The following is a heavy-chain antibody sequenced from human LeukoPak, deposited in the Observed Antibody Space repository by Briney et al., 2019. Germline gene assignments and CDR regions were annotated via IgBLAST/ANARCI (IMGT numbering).Heavy chain of an antibody. D-gene: IGHD1-14*01. Sequence: PSETLSLTCTVSGGSISSYYWSWTRQPPGKGLEWIGYIYYSGSTNYNPSLKSRVTISVDTSKNQFSLKLSSVTAADTAVYYCARENRGYYFDYWGQGTLVTVSS. CDR1: GGSISSYY. CDR2: IYYSGST. CDR3: ARENRGYYFDY. V-gene: IGHV4-59*01. J-gene: IGHJ4*02.